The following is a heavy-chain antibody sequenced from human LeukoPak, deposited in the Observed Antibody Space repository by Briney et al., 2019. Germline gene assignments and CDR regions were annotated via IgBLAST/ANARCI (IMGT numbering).Heavy chain of an antibody. Sequence: EASVKVSCKASGYTFTVYYIHWARQAPGQGLEWMSWINPTTGGTNYAQKFQGRVTMTRDTSISTAYLELSRLTFHDTAVYYCARDPEARTYYDILTGYIGDAFDIWGQGTMVTVSS. CDR2: INPTTGGT. CDR1: GYTFTVYY. J-gene: IGHJ3*02. CDR3: ARDPEARTYYDILTGYIGDAFDI. V-gene: IGHV1-2*02. D-gene: IGHD3-9*01.